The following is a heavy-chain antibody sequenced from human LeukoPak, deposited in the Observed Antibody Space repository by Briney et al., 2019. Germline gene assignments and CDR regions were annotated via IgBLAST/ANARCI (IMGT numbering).Heavy chain of an antibody. CDR3: VRERGPYNDFDI. Sequence: GGSLRLSCAASGFTFSSYGMHWVRQAPGKGLEWVSVIWSDGKNKFYADSVKGRFTIFRDNSKKTLDLQLNSLRAEDTALYYCVRERGPYNDFDIWGQGTMVTVSS. V-gene: IGHV3-33*08. CDR2: IWSDGKNK. J-gene: IGHJ3*02. D-gene: IGHD2-21*01. CDR1: GFTFSSYG.